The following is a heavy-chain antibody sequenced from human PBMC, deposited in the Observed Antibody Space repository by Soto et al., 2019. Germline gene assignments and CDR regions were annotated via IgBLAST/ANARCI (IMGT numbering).Heavy chain of an antibody. CDR1: GGTFSSYA. J-gene: IGHJ4*02. CDR2: IIPIFGTA. Sequence: ASVKVSCKASGGTFSSYAISWVRQAPGQGLEWMGGIIPIFGTANYAQKFQGRVTITADESTSTAYMELSSLRSEDTAVYYCAGASTYYYGSGSPEFFDYWGQGTLVTVSS. D-gene: IGHD3-10*01. V-gene: IGHV1-69*13. CDR3: AGASTYYYGSGSPEFFDY.